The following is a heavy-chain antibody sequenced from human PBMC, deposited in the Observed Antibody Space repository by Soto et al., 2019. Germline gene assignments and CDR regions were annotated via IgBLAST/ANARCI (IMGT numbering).Heavy chain of an antibody. CDR2: ISTDASST. CDR3: ARLPNKSPQN. CDR1: GFTFSSYW. V-gene: IGHV3-74*01. Sequence: EVQLVESGGGLVQPGGSVRLSCAASGFTFSSYWMHWVRQAPGKGLVWVSSISTDASSTSYADPVKGRFTISRDNAKNTLYLQMNCVRAEDTAVYYCARLPNKSPQNWGQGTLVIVSP. J-gene: IGHJ1*01.